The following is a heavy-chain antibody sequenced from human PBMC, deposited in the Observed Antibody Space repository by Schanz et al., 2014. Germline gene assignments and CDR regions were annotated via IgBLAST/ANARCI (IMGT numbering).Heavy chain of an antibody. CDR1: GFTVSSNY. D-gene: IGHD2-8*01. V-gene: IGHV3-66*01. Sequence: FFQPLGSLRLSCAASGFTVSSNYMSWVRQAPGKGLEWVSVIYGGGITYYAESVKGRFTISRDSSRNTLYLQMNSLRAEDTAVYYCASLYDREYFDYWGQGTLVTVSS. CDR2: IYGGGIT. CDR3: ASLYDREYFDY. J-gene: IGHJ4*02.